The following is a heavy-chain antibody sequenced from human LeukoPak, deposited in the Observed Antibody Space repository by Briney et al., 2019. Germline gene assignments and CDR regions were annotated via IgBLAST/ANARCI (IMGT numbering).Heavy chain of an antibody. CDR1: GFTFCNAW. D-gene: IGHD3-10*01. Sequence: GGSLRLSCGASGFTFCNAWMSWVRQAPGKGLEGVGRSKSKTDGGTTDYAATVKGRFTISRDDSKNTLYLQMTSLKAEDTAVYYCTTFKAGGDYWGQGTLVTVSS. CDR2: SKSKTDGGTT. J-gene: IGHJ4*02. V-gene: IGHV3-15*01. CDR3: TTFKAGGDY.